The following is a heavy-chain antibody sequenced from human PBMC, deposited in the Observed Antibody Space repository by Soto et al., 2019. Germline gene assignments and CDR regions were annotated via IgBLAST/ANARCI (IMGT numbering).Heavy chain of an antibody. V-gene: IGHV5-10-1*01. Sequence: GESLKISCKGSGYSFTSYWISWVRQMPGKGLEWMGRIDPSDSYTNYSPSFQGHVTISADKSISTAYLQWSSLKASDTAMYYCASLLWFGELSREVDYWGQGTLVTVSS. J-gene: IGHJ4*02. D-gene: IGHD3-10*01. CDR1: GYSFTSYW. CDR2: IDPSDSYT. CDR3: ASLLWFGELSREVDY.